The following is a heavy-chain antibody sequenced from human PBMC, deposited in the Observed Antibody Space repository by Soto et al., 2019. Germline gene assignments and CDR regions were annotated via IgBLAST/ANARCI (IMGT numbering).Heavy chain of an antibody. CDR3: AALPPSLDYFDY. CDR1: GFTFSSYA. Sequence: GGSLRLSCAASGFTFSSYAMSWVRQAPGKGLEWVSAISGSGGSTYYADSVKGRFTISRDNSKKTLYLQMNSLGAEDTAVFYCAALPPSLDYFDYWGQGTLVTVSS. V-gene: IGHV3-23*01. J-gene: IGHJ4*02. CDR2: ISGSGGST. D-gene: IGHD3-16*02.